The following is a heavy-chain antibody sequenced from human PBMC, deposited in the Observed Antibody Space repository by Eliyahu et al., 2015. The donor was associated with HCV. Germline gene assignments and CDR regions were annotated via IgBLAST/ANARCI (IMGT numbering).Heavy chain of an antibody. Sequence: QVQLVESGGGVVQPGKSLRLSCAASGFTFSGYDMPWVRXAPGXGLEWVALIWYDGSKKDYADSVRGRFTISRDNSKNTLYLQINNLRSDDTAVYYCAKDKYGSSAGRYYYYIHVWGKGTTVTVSS. J-gene: IGHJ6*03. CDR3: AKDKYGSSAGRYYYYIHV. D-gene: IGHD6-6*01. CDR1: GFTFSGYD. V-gene: IGHV3-33*06. CDR2: IWYDGSKK.